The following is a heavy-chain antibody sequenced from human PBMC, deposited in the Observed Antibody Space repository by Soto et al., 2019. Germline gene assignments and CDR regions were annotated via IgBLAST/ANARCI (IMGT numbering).Heavy chain of an antibody. CDR2: INWNSGSI. D-gene: IGHD3-10*01. V-gene: IGHV3-9*01. CDR3: AKDRGSGSYAANYYYYGMDV. CDR1: EFTFSDYV. J-gene: IGHJ6*02. Sequence: GGSLRLSCAASEFTFSDYVMTWVRQAPGKGLEWVSGINWNSGSIGYADSVKGRFTISRDNAKTSLYLQMNSLRAEDTALYYCAKDRGSGSYAANYYYYGMDVWGQGTTVTVSS.